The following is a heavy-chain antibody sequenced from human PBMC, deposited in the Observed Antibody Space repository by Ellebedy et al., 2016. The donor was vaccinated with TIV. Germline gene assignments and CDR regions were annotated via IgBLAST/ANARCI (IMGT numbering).Heavy chain of an antibody. J-gene: IGHJ4*02. CDR3: AKLACSSPGCYSRYYFDY. CDR1: GFTFSTYA. V-gene: IGHV3-64D*06. Sequence: PGGSLRLSCSGSGFTFSTYAMHWVRQAPGKGLAYVSAISGNGGRTDYADSVRGRFTISRDNSTNTLYLQMSSLRVEDTTLYYCAKLACSSPGCYSRYYFDYWGQGTLVTVSS. D-gene: IGHD2-2*02. CDR2: ISGNGGRT.